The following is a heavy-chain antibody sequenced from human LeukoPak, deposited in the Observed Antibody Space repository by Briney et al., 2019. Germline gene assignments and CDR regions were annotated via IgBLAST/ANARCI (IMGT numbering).Heavy chain of an antibody. V-gene: IGHV3-23*01. Sequence: PGGSLRLSCAASGFTFSSYALYWLRQAPGTGLECVSGIGTSADIDYADSVKGRFSISRDNSKTTLYRQMNNLRAEDTAVYYCAKRRDSDTRWWGDFDSWGQGTLVTVSS. D-gene: IGHD1-26*01. CDR3: AKRRDSDTRWWGDFDS. CDR1: GFTFSSYA. J-gene: IGHJ4*02. CDR2: IGTSADI.